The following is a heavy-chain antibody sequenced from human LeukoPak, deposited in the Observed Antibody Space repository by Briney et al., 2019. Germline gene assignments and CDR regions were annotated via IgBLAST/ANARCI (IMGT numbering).Heavy chain of an antibody. J-gene: IGHJ4*02. D-gene: IGHD4-17*01. CDR1: GFFLSNYW. V-gene: IGHV3-7*01. Sequence: GGSLRLSCTASGFFLSNYWMSWVRQAQGKGLEWVANINLDGNGRFYVDSVKGRFTISRDNSKNTLYLQMNSLRVEDTAVYFCAKDRSEGKYGDEFDYWGQGTLVTVSS. CDR3: AKDRSEGKYGDEFDY. CDR2: INLDGNGR.